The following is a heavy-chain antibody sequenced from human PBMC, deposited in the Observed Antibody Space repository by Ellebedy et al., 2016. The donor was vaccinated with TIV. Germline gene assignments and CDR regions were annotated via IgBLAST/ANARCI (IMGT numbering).Heavy chain of an antibody. D-gene: IGHD1/OR15-1a*01. J-gene: IGHJ6*02. CDR3: ARTFFDWSNWYNDYYYGMDV. V-gene: IGHV1-2*02. CDR2: VNPDSGST. CDR1: GYTFTANY. Sequence: ASVKVSCKASGYTFTANYIHWVRQAPGHGLEGMGWVNPDSGSTNFAQRFQGRVTMTRDTSVNTVYMELSRLEFDDTAVYYCARTFFDWSNWYNDYYYGMDVWGQGTTVTVSS.